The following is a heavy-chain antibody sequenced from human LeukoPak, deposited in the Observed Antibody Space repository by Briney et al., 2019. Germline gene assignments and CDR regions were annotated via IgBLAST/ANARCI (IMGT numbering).Heavy chain of an antibody. CDR3: ARDLGYYGSGSYFNGGYYYMDV. V-gene: IGHV3-23*01. Sequence: GGTLRLSCAASGFTFSSYGMNWVRQAPGKGLEWVSAISGSGSSTYYADSVKGRFTISRDNSKSTLFLQMNSLRSEDTAVYYCARDLGYYGSGSYFNGGYYYMDVWGKGTTVTVSS. CDR2: ISGSGSST. CDR1: GFTFSSYG. J-gene: IGHJ6*03. D-gene: IGHD3-10*01.